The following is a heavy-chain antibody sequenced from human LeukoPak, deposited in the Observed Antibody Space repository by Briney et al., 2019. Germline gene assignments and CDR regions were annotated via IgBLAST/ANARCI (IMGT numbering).Heavy chain of an antibody. D-gene: IGHD3-10*01. V-gene: IGHV1-8*01. Sequence: ASVKVSCKASGYTFTSYDINWVRQATGQGLEWMGWMNPNSGNTGYAQKFQGRVTMTRNTSISTAYMELSSLRSEDTAVYYCARGTYYYGSETRGNYFDYWGQGTLVTVSS. CDR2: MNPNSGNT. CDR1: GYTFTSYD. CDR3: ARGTYYYGSETRGNYFDY. J-gene: IGHJ4*02.